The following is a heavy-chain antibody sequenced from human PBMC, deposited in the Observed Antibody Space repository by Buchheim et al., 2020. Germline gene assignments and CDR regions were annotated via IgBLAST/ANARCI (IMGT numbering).Heavy chain of an antibody. CDR2: IVGSGSTT. V-gene: IGHV3-23*04. D-gene: IGHD3-22*01. Sequence: EVQLVESGGHFVQPGGSLRLSCAASGFTFPSYAMIWVRQAPGKGLEWVSAIVGSGSTTSYADSVRGRFNISRDNSKDTLYLQMNSLRVEDTARYFCAKTLRGSYYYDATGYSSDSWDQGTL. CDR3: AKTLRGSYYYDATGYSSDS. J-gene: IGHJ5*02. CDR1: GFTFPSYA.